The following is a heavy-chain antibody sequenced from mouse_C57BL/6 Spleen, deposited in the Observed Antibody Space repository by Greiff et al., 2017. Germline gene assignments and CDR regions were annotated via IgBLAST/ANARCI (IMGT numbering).Heavy chain of an antibody. CDR1: GFTFSSYA. V-gene: IGHV5-9-1*02. D-gene: IGHD2-4*01. CDR2: ISSGGDYI. Sequence: EVKVVESGEGLVKPGGSLKLSCAASGFTFSSYAMSWVRQTPEKRLEWVAYISSGGDYIYYADTVKGRFTISRDNARNTLYLQMSSLKSEDTAMYYCTRAYDYEAWFAYWGQGTLVTVSA. J-gene: IGHJ3*01. CDR3: TRAYDYEAWFAY.